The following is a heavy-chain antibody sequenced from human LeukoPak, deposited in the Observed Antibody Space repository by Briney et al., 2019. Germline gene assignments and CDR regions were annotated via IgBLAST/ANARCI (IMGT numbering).Heavy chain of an antibody. CDR1: GYSISSGYD. Sequence: SETLSLTCTVSGYSISSGYDWGWIRQPPGKGLEWIGSIYHSGSTYYNPSLKSRVTISVDTSKNQFSLKLSSVTAADTAVYYCVRGYNSFDYWGQGTLVTVSS. D-gene: IGHD3-22*01. CDR2: IYHSGST. V-gene: IGHV4-38-2*02. CDR3: VRGYNSFDY. J-gene: IGHJ4*02.